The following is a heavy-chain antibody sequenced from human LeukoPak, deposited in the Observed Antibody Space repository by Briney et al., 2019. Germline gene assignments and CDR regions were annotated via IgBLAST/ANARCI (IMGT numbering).Heavy chain of an antibody. CDR3: ARGAVYGDYGGYNWFDP. V-gene: IGHV4-39*07. Sequence: SETLSLTCTVSGGSISSSTYYWDWIRQPPGKGLEWIGSIYYSGSTYYNPSLKSRVTISVDTSKNQFSLKLSSVTAADTAVYYCARGAVYGDYGGYNWFDPWGQGTLVTVSS. CDR1: GGSISSSTYY. D-gene: IGHD4-17*01. CDR2: IYYSGST. J-gene: IGHJ5*02.